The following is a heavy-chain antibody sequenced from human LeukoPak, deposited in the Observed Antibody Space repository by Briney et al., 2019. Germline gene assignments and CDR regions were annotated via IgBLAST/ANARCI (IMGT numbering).Heavy chain of an antibody. CDR2: IKKDGSEI. J-gene: IGHJ4*02. V-gene: IGHV3-7*03. Sequence: GGSLRLSCAASGFTFSSYWMTWVRQAPGKGLEWVANIKKDGSEIYYADSGKGRFTISRDNAKNTLFLQMNSLRAEDTAVYYCAKSVGATLFDYWGQGTLVTVSS. CDR3: AKSVGATLFDY. D-gene: IGHD1-26*01. CDR1: GFTFSSYW.